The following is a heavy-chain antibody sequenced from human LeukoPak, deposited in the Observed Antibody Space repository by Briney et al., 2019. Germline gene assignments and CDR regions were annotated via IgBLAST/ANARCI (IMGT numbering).Heavy chain of an antibody. CDR3: ARVRPYDSRVFDI. D-gene: IGHD3-22*01. CDR2: IYYSGST. V-gene: IGHV4-39*07. CDR1: GGSISSSSYY. J-gene: IGHJ3*02. Sequence: SETLSLTCTVSGGSISSSSYYWGWIRQPPGKGLEWIGSIYYSGSTNYNPSLKSRVTISVDTSKNQFSLKLSSVTAADTAVYYCARVRPYDSRVFDIWGQGTMVTVSS.